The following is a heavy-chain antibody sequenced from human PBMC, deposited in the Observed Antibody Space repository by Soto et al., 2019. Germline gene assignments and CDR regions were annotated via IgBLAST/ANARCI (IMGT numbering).Heavy chain of an antibody. D-gene: IGHD3-9*01. CDR3: ARQNRLYYDILTGDY. CDR2: IYYSGST. V-gene: IGHV4-39*01. Sequence: QLQLQESGPGLVKPSETLSLTCTVSGGSISSSSYYWGWIRQPPGKGLEWIGSIYYSGSTYYNPSLKSRVTISVDTSKNHFSLKLSSVTAADTAVYYCARQNRLYYDILTGDYWGQGTLVTVSS. J-gene: IGHJ4*02. CDR1: GGSISSSSYY.